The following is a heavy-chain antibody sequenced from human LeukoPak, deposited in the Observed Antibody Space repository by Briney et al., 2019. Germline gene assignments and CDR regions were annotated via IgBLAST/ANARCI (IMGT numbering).Heavy chain of an antibody. CDR2: IRYDGSNK. J-gene: IGHJ4*02. V-gene: IGHV3-30*02. Sequence: PGVSLRLSCAASGFTFSSYGKHWVPQAPGKGLEWVAFIRYDGSNKYYADSVEGRFTISRDNSKNTLYLQMNSLRAEDTAVYYCACGRSTHNYFDYWGQGTLVTVSS. D-gene: IGHD1-26*01. CDR1: GFTFSSYG. CDR3: ACGRSTHNYFDY.